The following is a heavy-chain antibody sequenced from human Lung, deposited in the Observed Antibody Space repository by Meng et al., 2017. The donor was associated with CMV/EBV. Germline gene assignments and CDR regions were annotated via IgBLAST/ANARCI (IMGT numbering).Heavy chain of an antibody. Sequence: GESXKISCAASGFSFSSYGMQWVRQAPGKGLEWVTFIRYDGNKKYYVDSVKGRFTISRDNSKNMLYLQMNSLRAEDTAVYYCAKDDSAYFDCRSGYSTPPDYWXQGTXVTVSS. CDR2: IRYDGNKK. CDR3: AKDDSAYFDCRSGYSTPPDY. J-gene: IGHJ4*02. V-gene: IGHV3-30*02. CDR1: GFSFSSYG. D-gene: IGHD3-3*01.